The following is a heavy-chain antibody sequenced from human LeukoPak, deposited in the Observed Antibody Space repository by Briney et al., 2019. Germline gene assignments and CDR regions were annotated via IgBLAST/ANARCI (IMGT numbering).Heavy chain of an antibody. J-gene: IGHJ3*02. Sequence: KPSETLSLTCTVSGGSISNYYWGWIRQPPGKGLEWIGSIYYSGSTYYNPSLKSRVTISVDTSKNQFSLKLSSVTAADTAVYYCARGRVLLWFGELLPLDAFDIWGQGTMVTVSS. V-gene: IGHV4-39*07. D-gene: IGHD3-10*01. CDR2: IYYSGST. CDR3: ARGRVLLWFGELLPLDAFDI. CDR1: GGSISNYY.